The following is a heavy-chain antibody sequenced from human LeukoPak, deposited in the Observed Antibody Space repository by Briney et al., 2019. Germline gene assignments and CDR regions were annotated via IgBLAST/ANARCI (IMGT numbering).Heavy chain of an antibody. V-gene: IGHV3-30*18. CDR3: ANENYYGSGSYPDY. D-gene: IGHD3-10*01. CDR1: GFTFSSYG. Sequence: GGSLRLSCAASGFTFSSYGIHWVRQAPGKGLDWVALISYDGSNKYYADSVKGRFTISRDNSKNTLYLQMNSLRAEDTAVYYCANENYYGSGSYPDYWGQGTLVTVSS. CDR2: ISYDGSNK. J-gene: IGHJ4*02.